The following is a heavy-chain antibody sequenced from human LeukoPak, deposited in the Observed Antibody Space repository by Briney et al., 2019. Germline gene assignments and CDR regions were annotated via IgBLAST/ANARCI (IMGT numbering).Heavy chain of an antibody. D-gene: IGHD1-26*01. Sequence: PSETLSLTCAVYGGSFSGYHWSWIRQPPGKGLEWIGEINHSGSTNYNPSLKSRVTISVDTSKNQFSLKLSSVTAADTAVYYCARGRSLGCMDVWGKGTTVTVSS. CDR2: INHSGST. V-gene: IGHV4-34*01. J-gene: IGHJ6*04. CDR1: GGSFSGYH. CDR3: ARGRSLGCMDV.